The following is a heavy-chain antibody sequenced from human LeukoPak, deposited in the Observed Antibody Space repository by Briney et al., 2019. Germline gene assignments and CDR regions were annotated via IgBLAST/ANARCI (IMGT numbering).Heavy chain of an antibody. D-gene: IGHD3-22*01. J-gene: IGHJ4*02. CDR1: GFTVSNNY. Sequence: GGSLRLSCAASGFTVSNNYMSWVRQAPGKGLEWVSVIYSGGSTYYADSVKGRFTISRDNSKNTLYLQMNSLRAEDTAVYYCAREPNSYYYDSSGYYYFDYWGQGTLVTVSS. CDR3: AREPNSYYYDSSGYYYFDY. V-gene: IGHV3-53*05. CDR2: IYSGGST.